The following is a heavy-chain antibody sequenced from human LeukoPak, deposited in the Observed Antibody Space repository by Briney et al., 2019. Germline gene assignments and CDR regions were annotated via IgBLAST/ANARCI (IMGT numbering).Heavy chain of an antibody. D-gene: IGHD6-19*01. Sequence: GGSLRLSCAASGFTFSDYYMSWIRQAPGKGLDWVSYISSSGSTIYYADSVKGRFTISRDNAKNSLYLQMNSLRAEDTAVYYCARRDYSSGWYPTYWGQGTLVTVSS. V-gene: IGHV3-11*01. J-gene: IGHJ4*02. CDR1: GFTFSDYY. CDR2: ISSSGSTI. CDR3: ARRDYSSGWYPTY.